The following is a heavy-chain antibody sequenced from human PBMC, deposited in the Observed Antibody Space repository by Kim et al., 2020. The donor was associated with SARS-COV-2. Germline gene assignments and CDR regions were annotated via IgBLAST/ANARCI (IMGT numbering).Heavy chain of an antibody. J-gene: IGHJ3*02. V-gene: IGHV4-39*01. CDR1: GGSISSSSYY. CDR2: VYYSGST. Sequence: SETLSLTCTVSGGSISSSSYYWGWIRQPPGKGLEWIGSVYYSGSTYYNPSLKSRVTISVDTSKNQFSLKLSSVTAADTAVYYCARDLSIAVAGMGARAAFHIWPRDPMVTVSS. D-gene: IGHD6-19*01. CDR3: ARDLSIAVAGMGARAAFHI.